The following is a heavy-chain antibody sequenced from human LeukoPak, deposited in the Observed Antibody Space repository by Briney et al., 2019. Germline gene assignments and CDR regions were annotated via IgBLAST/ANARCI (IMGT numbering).Heavy chain of an antibody. Sequence: SETLSLTCTVSGGSISSYYWSWIRQPRGKGLEWIGYIYYSGSTNYNPSLKSRVTISVDTSKNQFSLKLSSVTAADTAVYYCARHYSNYANWIDPWGRGTLVTVSS. CDR3: ARHYSNYANWIDP. CDR1: GGSISSYY. J-gene: IGHJ5*02. D-gene: IGHD4-11*01. CDR2: IYYSGST. V-gene: IGHV4-59*01.